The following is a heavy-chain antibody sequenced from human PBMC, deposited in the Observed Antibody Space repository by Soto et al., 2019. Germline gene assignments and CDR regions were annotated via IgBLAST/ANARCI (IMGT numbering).Heavy chain of an antibody. CDR1: GGSIGSYY. J-gene: IGHJ4*02. Sequence: QVQLQESGPGLVKPSETLSLTCSVSGGSIGSYYWSWIRQPPGKGLEWIGYIYYSGSTNYNPSLKSLVTISVDTSKNQFSLKLSSGTAADTAVYYCARGGWRQIDYWGQGTLVTVSS. CDR3: ARGGWRQIDY. CDR2: IYYSGST. D-gene: IGHD3-3*01. V-gene: IGHV4-59*08.